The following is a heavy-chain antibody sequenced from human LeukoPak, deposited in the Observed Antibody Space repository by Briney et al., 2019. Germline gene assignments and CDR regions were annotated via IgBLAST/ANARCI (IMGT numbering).Heavy chain of an antibody. D-gene: IGHD6-13*01. CDR1: GGSFSGYY. J-gene: IGHJ6*03. V-gene: IGHV4-34*01. Sequence: PSETLPLTCAVYGGSFSGYYWSWIRQPPGKGLEWIGEINHSGSTNYNPSLKSRVTISVDTSKNQFSLKLSSVTAVDTAVYYCARGRQQLAWVTYYYYYYMDVWGKGTTVTVSS. CDR3: ARGRQQLAWVTYYYYYYMDV. CDR2: INHSGST.